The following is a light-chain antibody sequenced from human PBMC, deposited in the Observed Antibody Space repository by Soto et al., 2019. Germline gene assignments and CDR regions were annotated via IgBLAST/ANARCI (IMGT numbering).Light chain of an antibody. CDR3: QQSYSTPRT. V-gene: IGKV1-39*01. CDR2: AAS. CDR1: QSISHY. J-gene: IGKJ2*02. Sequence: DIPLTQSPSSLSASVGDRVTITCRASQSISHYLNWYQQKPGKAPKFLIYAASSLQSGVPSRFSGSGSGTDFTLTISSLQPEDFATYYCQQSYSTPRTFGQGTKLEIK.